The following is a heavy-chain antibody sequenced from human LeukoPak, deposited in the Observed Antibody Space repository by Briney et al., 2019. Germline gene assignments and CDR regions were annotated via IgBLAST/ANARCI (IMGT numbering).Heavy chain of an antibody. CDR2: INSDGSST. V-gene: IGHV3-74*01. J-gene: IGHJ4*02. Sequence: GGSLRLSCEGSGFVFSSYSMNWVRQAPGKGLVWVSRINSDGSSTSYADSVKGRFTISRDNAKNTLYLQMNSLRAEDTAVYYCARDWFYDISAPFDYWGQGTLVTVSS. D-gene: IGHD3-9*01. CDR3: ARDWFYDISAPFDY. CDR1: GFVFSSYS.